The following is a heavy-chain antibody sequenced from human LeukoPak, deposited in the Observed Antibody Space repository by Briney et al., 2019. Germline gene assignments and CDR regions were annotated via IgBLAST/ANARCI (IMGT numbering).Heavy chain of an antibody. D-gene: IGHD3-10*01. J-gene: IGHJ3*01. CDR3: AKARGASLSAFDV. V-gene: IGHV3-23*01. CDR1: GFTFSDCA. Sequence: PGGSLRLSCTASGFTFSDCAMSWVRQAPGKGPEWVSGISGSGGSTYYADSVKGRYTISRDNANNALYLQMSSLRAEDTATYYCAKARGASLSAFDVWGQGRMVNVSS. CDR2: ISGSGGST.